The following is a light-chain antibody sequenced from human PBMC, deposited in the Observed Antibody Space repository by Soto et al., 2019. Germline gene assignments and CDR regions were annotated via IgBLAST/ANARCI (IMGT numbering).Light chain of an antibody. CDR3: QQYSTWPRT. V-gene: IGKV3-15*01. CDR2: AAS. Sequence: ETVMTQSPATLSVSPGERATLSCRASQSVGGDLAWYQQKPGQAPRLRIFAASNRATSVPARFTGSRSGTDFTLTIGSLQSVDFAVYYCQQYSTWPRTFGQGTRVEVK. J-gene: IGKJ1*01. CDR1: QSVGGD.